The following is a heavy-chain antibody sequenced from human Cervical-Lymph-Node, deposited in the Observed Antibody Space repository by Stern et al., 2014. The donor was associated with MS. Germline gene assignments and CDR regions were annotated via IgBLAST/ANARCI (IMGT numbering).Heavy chain of an antibody. V-gene: IGHV3-30*04. CDR2: ISYDGNTQ. D-gene: IGHD5-18*01. J-gene: IGHJ4*02. Sequence: QVQLVQSGGGVVQPGRSLRLSCAASGFIFNSYAMLWVRQAPGKGLEWVALISYDGNTQYYADSVKGRFTVSRDDSKNTLYLQMNSLRAEDTAVYYCGKGVSLDTAMLDFWGPGTLVTVSS. CDR1: GFIFNSYA. CDR3: GKGVSLDTAMLDF.